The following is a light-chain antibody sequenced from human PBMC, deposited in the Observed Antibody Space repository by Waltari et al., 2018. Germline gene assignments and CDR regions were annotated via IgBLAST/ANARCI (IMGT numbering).Light chain of an antibody. Sequence: QSVLTQPPSVSGAPGQRVPISCTGSSSNIGAGYDLHWYQQLPGTAPKLLIYGNSNRPSGVPDRFSGPKSGTSASLAITGLQAEDEADYYCQSYDSSLSVNWVFGGGTKLTVL. J-gene: IGLJ3*02. CDR1: SSNIGAGYD. CDR3: QSYDSSLSVNWV. V-gene: IGLV1-40*01. CDR2: GNS.